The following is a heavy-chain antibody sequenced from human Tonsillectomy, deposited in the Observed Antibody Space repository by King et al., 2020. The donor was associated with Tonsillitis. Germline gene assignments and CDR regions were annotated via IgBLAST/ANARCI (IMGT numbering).Heavy chain of an antibody. CDR3: ARAASSSYFGLSPSYYGFDV. CDR2: ISHSGSA. D-gene: IGHD6-13*01. V-gene: IGHV4-61*01. CDR1: GDSVSSSKYY. Sequence: VQLQESGPGLVRPSETLSLTCSVSGDSVSSSKYYWAWIRQPPGKGLEWIGYISHSGSAYYNPSLNSRLTLSVDTSKNRFSLEVDSVTAADTAVYYCARAASSSYFGLSPSYYGFDVWGQGTTVSVSS. J-gene: IGHJ6*02.